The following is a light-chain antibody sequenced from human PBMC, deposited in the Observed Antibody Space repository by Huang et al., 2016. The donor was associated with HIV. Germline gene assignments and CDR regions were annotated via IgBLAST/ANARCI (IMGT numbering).Light chain of an antibody. J-gene: IGKJ2*01. Sequence: EIVLTQSPGTLSLSPGERATLSCRASQSVSSSYLAWYQQKPGQAPRHLIYGASSRATGIPDRFSGSGSGTDFTLTISRLEPEDFAVYYCQQYGRSPPDTFGQGTKLEIK. CDR1: QSVSSSY. CDR3: QQYGRSPPDT. CDR2: GAS. V-gene: IGKV3-20*01.